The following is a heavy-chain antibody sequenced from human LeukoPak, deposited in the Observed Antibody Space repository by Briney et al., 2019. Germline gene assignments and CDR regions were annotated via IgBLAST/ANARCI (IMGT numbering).Heavy chain of an antibody. CDR2: ISGSGGST. D-gene: IGHD2-2*01. J-gene: IGHJ3*02. V-gene: IGHV3-23*01. CDR3: AKDFSVVVPAATAFDI. CDR1: GFTFSSYA. Sequence: PGGSLRLSCAASGFTFSSYAMSWVRQAPGKGLEWVSAISGSGGSTYYADSVKGRFTISRDNSKNTLYLQMNSLRAEDTAVYYCAKDFSVVVPAATAFDIWGQGTMVTVSS.